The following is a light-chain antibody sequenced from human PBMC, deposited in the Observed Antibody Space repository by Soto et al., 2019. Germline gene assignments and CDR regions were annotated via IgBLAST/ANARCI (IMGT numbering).Light chain of an antibody. J-gene: IGLJ1*01. CDR1: SSDVGGYKY. CDR3: SSYTSSSTYV. Sequence: QSALTQPASVSGSPGQSITISCTGTSSDVGGYKYVSWYQQHPGKAPKLMIYEVSNRPSGVSNRFSGSKSGNTASLTISGRQAADEADYYCSSYTSSSTYVFGTGTKVTVL. V-gene: IGLV2-14*01. CDR2: EVS.